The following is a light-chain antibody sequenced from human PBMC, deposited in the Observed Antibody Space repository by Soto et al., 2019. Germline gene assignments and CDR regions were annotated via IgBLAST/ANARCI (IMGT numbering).Light chain of an antibody. V-gene: IGLV2-14*01. J-gene: IGLJ1*01. Sequence: QSALTQPASVSGSPGQSIAISCTGTSSDVGGYNYVSWYQQHPGKAPKLMISEVSNRPSGVSNRFSGSKSGNTVSLTISGLQAEDEADYYCSSYTSSSTYVFGNGTKVTVL. CDR2: EVS. CDR1: SSDVGGYNY. CDR3: SSYTSSSTYV.